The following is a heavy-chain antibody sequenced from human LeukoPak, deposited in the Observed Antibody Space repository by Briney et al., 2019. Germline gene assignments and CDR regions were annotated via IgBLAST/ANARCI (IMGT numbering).Heavy chain of an antibody. CDR3: ARYVGSGYYYVGAFDI. D-gene: IGHD3-22*01. V-gene: IGHV4-59*08. CDR1: GGSISSYY. CDR2: IYYSGST. Sequence: SETLSLTCTVSGGSISSYYWSWIRQPPGKGLEWIGYIYYSGSTNYNPSLKSRVTISVDTSKNQFSLKLSSVTAADTAVYYCARYVGSGYYYVGAFDIWGQGTMVTVSS. J-gene: IGHJ3*02.